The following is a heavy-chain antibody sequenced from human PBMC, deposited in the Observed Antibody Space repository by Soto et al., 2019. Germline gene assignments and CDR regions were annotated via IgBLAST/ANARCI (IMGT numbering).Heavy chain of an antibody. CDR1: GGSISSSSYY. J-gene: IGHJ6*02. Sequence: SETRSLTWTVSGGSISSSSYYWGCIRQPPGKGLEWIGSIYYSGSTYYNPSLKSRVTISVDTSKNQFSLKLSSVTAADTAVYYCARHFVSFCGRDCTLLGTDVLRHATPITV. CDR2: IYYSGST. D-gene: IGHD2-21*02. CDR3: ARHFVSFCGRDCTLLGTDV. V-gene: IGHV4-39*01.